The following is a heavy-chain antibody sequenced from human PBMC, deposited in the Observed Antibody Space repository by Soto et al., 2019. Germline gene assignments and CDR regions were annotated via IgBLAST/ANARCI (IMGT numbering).Heavy chain of an antibody. V-gene: IGHV3-33*01. CDR1: GFTFSSYG. Sequence: QVQLVESGGGVVQPGRSLRLSCAASGFTFSSYGMHWVRQAPGKGLEWVAVIWYDGSNKYYADSVKGRFNISRDNSKNTLYLQMNRLRAEDTAVYYCARDLAVAETYYYYGMDVWGQGTTVTVSS. CDR2: IWYDGSNK. CDR3: ARDLAVAETYYYYGMDV. D-gene: IGHD6-19*01. J-gene: IGHJ6*02.